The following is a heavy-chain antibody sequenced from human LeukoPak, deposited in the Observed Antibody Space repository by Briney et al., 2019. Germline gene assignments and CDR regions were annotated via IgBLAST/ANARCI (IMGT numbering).Heavy chain of an antibody. D-gene: IGHD6-13*01. CDR1: SGSFSGYY. CDR3: ARIAAADYFDY. Sequence: PSETLSLTCAVYSGSFSGYYWSWIRQPPGKGLEWIGEINHSGSTNYNPSLKSRVTISVDTSKNQFSLKLSSVTAADTAVYYCARIAAADYFDYWGQGTLVTVSS. CDR2: INHSGST. J-gene: IGHJ4*02. V-gene: IGHV4-34*01.